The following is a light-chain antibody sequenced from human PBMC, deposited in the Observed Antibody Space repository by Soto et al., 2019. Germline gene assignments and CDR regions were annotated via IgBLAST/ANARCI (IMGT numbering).Light chain of an antibody. J-gene: IGLJ1*01. V-gene: IGLV2-14*03. CDR2: DVS. CDR3: SSYTRSSSLYV. CDR1: SSDVGAYNY. Sequence: QSALTQPASVSGSPGQSITISCTGTSSDVGAYNYVSWYQQHPGKAPKLMIYDVSNRPLGVSNRFSGSKSGNTASLTISGLQAEDEADYYCSSYTRSSSLYVFGTGTKVTVL.